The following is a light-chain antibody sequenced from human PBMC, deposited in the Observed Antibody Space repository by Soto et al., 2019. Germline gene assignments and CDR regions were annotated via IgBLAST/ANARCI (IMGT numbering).Light chain of an antibody. Sequence: DIQMTESRSSLSSCVGDIFTITCGASQSISSYLNWYQQKPGKAPKLLIYAASSLQSGVPSRFSGSGSGTDFTLTISSLQPEDFATYYCQQSYSTPPTFGQGTKVDIK. J-gene: IGKJ1*01. V-gene: IGKV1-39*01. CDR2: AAS. CDR1: QSISSY. CDR3: QQSYSTPPT.